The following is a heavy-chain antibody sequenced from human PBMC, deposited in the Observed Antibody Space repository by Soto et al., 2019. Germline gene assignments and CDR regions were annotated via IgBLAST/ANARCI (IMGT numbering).Heavy chain of an antibody. CDR1: GYTFTGYY. J-gene: IGHJ3*02. CDR3: ARVSSGWNDAFDI. D-gene: IGHD6-19*01. Sequence: ASVKVSCKASGYTFTGYYMHWVRQAPGQGLEWMGWINPNSGGTNYAQKFQGWVTMTRDTSISTAYMELSRLRSDDTAVYYCARVSSGWNDAFDIWGQGTMVTVS. CDR2: INPNSGGT. V-gene: IGHV1-2*04.